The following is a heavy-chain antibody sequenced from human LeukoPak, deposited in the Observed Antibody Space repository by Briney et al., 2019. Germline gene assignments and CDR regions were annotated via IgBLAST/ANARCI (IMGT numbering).Heavy chain of an antibody. Sequence: SETLSLTCTVSGGSISSYYSSWIRQPPGKGLEWIGYIYYSGSTNYNPSLKSRVTISVDTSKNQFSLKLSSVTAADTAVYYCARDRSGWSLWGQGTLVTVSP. D-gene: IGHD6-19*01. V-gene: IGHV4-59*01. J-gene: IGHJ4*02. CDR1: GGSISSYY. CDR2: IYYSGST. CDR3: ARDRSGWSL.